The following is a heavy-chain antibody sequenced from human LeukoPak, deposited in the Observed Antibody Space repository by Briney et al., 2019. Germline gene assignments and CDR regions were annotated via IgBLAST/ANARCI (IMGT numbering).Heavy chain of an antibody. J-gene: IGHJ4*02. CDR1: GGSISSGSYY. CDR2: IYTSGST. Sequence: SETLSLTCTVSGGSISSGSYYWSWIRQLAGKGLEWIGRIYTSGSTNYNPSLKSRVTISVDTSKNQFSLKLSSVTAADTAVYYCARDRYYDSSGPPDWGQGTLVTVSS. D-gene: IGHD3-22*01. V-gene: IGHV4-61*02. CDR3: ARDRYYDSSGPPD.